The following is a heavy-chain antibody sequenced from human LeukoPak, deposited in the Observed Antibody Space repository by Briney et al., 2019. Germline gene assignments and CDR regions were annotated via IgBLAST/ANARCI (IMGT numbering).Heavy chain of an antibody. CDR1: GYTFANYD. CDR3: ARAYGSSSSPDY. Sequence: ASVKVSCKASGYTFANYDIIWVRQAPGQGLAWLGWISAYIGDTKYVQKFQGRVTMTTDTSPSTAYMELRSLRSDDTAVYYCARAYGSSSSPDYWGQGTLVTVSS. V-gene: IGHV1-18*01. D-gene: IGHD6-6*01. CDR2: ISAYIGDT. J-gene: IGHJ4*02.